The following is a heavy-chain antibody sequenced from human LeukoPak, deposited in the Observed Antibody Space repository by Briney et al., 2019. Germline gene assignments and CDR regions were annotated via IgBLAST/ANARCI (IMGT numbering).Heavy chain of an antibody. Sequence: ASVKVSCKASGYTFTDYYIHWGRQAPGQGPEWMGWFPPHSGGTNYAQRFQGRVTMTGDTSISSAYMELNSLGSDDTAVYYCVRGYCSGNTCYDPDFEHWGQGTLVSVSS. J-gene: IGHJ4*02. CDR2: FPPHSGGT. V-gene: IGHV1-2*02. CDR1: GYTFTDYY. D-gene: IGHD2-15*01. CDR3: VRGYCSGNTCYDPDFEH.